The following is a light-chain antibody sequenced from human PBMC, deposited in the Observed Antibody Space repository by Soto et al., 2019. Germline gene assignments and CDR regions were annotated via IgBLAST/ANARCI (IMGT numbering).Light chain of an antibody. CDR3: QQYYTLWA. Sequence: DIQLTQSPSTLPASVGDRVTITCRARQSINSLLAWYQQKPGKAPKLLIYKASSLESGVPSMFSGSGSGTEFTLTISILQPDDFATYYCQQYYTLWAFGQGTKVDI. CDR2: KAS. J-gene: IGKJ1*01. CDR1: QSINSL. V-gene: IGKV1-5*03.